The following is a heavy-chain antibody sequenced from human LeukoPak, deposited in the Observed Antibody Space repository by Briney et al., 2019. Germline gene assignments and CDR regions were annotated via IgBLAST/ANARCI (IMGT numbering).Heavy chain of an antibody. Sequence: GGSLRLSCAASGFTFSSYGMDWVRQAPGQGLEWASSISSSSSYIYYADSVKGRFTISRDNAKNSLYLQMNSLRVEDTAVYYCARDFEGLTGYVYWGQGTLVTVSS. V-gene: IGHV3-21*01. CDR1: GFTFSSYG. D-gene: IGHD3-9*01. J-gene: IGHJ4*02. CDR3: ARDFEGLTGYVY. CDR2: ISSSSSYI.